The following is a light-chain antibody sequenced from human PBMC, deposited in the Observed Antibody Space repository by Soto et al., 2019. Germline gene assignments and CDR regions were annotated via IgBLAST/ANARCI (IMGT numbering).Light chain of an antibody. V-gene: IGLV2-11*01. Sequence: QSALTQPRSVSGSPGQSVTISCTGTSSDVGGYNYVSWYQQHSGKAPKFMIYDVSKRPSGVPDRFSGSKSGNTASLTISGLQAEDEADYYCCSYAGSYRYVFGTGTQLTVL. CDR2: DVS. CDR3: CSYAGSYRYV. J-gene: IGLJ1*01. CDR1: SSDVGGYNY.